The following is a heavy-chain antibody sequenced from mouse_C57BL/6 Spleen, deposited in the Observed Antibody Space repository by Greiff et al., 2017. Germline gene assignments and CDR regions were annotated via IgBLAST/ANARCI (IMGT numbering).Heavy chain of an antibody. CDR1: GYAFSSSW. CDR3: ARSGGGYSNYGEAWFAY. D-gene: IGHD2-5*01. CDR2: IYPGDGDT. J-gene: IGHJ3*01. Sequence: QVQLQQSGPELVKPGASVKISCKASGYAFSSSWMNWVKQRPGKGLEWIGRIYPGDGDTNYNGKFKGKATLTADKSSSTAYMQLSSLTSEDSAVYFCARSGGGYSNYGEAWFAYWGQGTLVTVSA. V-gene: IGHV1-82*01.